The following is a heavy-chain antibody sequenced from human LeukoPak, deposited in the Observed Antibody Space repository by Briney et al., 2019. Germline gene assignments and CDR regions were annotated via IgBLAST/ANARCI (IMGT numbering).Heavy chain of an antibody. CDR1: GFTFSDYY. V-gene: IGHV3-11*04. CDR2: ISSSGSTI. J-gene: IGHJ6*03. Sequence: PGGSLRLSCAAPGFTFSDYYMSWIRQAPGKGLEWVSYISSSGSTIYYADSVKGRFTISRDNAKNSLYLQMNSLRAEDTAVYYCARCPAGLYYYYYMDVWGKGTTVTVSS. D-gene: IGHD2-2*01. CDR3: ARCPAGLYYYYYMDV.